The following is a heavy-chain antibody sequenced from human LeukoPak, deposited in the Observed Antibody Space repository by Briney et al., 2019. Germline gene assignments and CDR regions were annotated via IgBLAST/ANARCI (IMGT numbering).Heavy chain of an antibody. V-gene: IGHV4-59*01. J-gene: IGHJ6*02. CDR2: IYYSGST. CDR1: GGSIRSYY. CDR3: ARDRSYSSSPPFYYYGMDV. D-gene: IGHD6-13*01. Sequence: SETLSLTCTVSGGSIRSYYWSWIRQPPGKGLEWIGYIYYSGSTNYNPSLKSRVTISIDTSKNQFSLKLSSVTAADTAVYYCARDRSYSSSPPFYYYGMDVWGQGTTVTVSS.